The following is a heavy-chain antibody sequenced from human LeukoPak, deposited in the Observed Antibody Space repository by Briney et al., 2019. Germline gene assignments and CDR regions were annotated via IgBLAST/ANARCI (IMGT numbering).Heavy chain of an antibody. V-gene: IGHV3-33*01. Sequence: GGSLRLSCAASGFIFSTYGMHWVRQAPGKGLEWVAVIWYDGSNRNYADSVKGRFTISRDNSKNTVYLQMNSLRGEDTAVYYCARERGSGSQYAIDIWGQGTMVTVSS. CDR3: ARERGSGSQYAIDI. D-gene: IGHD3-10*01. CDR1: GFIFSTYG. J-gene: IGHJ3*02. CDR2: IWYDGSNR.